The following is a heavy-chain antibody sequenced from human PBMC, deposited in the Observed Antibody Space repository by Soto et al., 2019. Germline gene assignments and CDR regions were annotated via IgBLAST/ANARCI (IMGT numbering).Heavy chain of an antibody. CDR2: INPNSGST. CDR3: AGDYETSSPFGGYYGMDV. J-gene: IGHJ6*02. CDR1: GYTFTGYY. D-gene: IGHD3-10*01. Sequence: QVQLVQAGAEVKKPGASVKVSCKASGYTFTGYYMHWVRQAPGPGLESRGWINPNSGSTNYAQKLQGSVTKDRDTHISAADKELSRLRSDDTDVYYCAGDYETSSPFGGYYGMDVRGQGTTVTVSS. V-gene: IGHV1-2*04.